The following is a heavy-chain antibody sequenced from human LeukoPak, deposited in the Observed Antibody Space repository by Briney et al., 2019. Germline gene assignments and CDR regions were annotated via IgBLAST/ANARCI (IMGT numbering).Heavy chain of an antibody. CDR1: GYSFTSYW. CDR3: ARLGGYCSSTSCYGDWFDP. V-gene: IGHV5-51*01. J-gene: IGHJ5*02. CDR2: IYPGDSDT. D-gene: IGHD2-2*01. Sequence: GESLQISCKGSGYSFTSYWIGWVRQMPGKGLEWMGIIYPGDSDTRYSPSFQGQVTISADKSISTAYLQWSSLKASDTAMYYCARLGGYCSSTSCYGDWFDPWGQGTLVTVSS.